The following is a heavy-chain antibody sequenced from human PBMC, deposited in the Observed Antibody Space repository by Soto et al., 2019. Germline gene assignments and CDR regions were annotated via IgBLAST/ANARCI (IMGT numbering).Heavy chain of an antibody. CDR2: ISAYNGNT. Sequence: ASVKVSRKASGYTFTSYGISWVRQAPGQGLEWMGWISAYNGNTNYAQKLQGRVTMTTDTSTSTAYMELRSLRSDDTAVYYCARDVYCSSTSCYRSPFDYWGQGTLVTVSS. V-gene: IGHV1-18*01. D-gene: IGHD2-2*01. CDR1: GYTFTSYG. CDR3: ARDVYCSSTSCYRSPFDY. J-gene: IGHJ4*02.